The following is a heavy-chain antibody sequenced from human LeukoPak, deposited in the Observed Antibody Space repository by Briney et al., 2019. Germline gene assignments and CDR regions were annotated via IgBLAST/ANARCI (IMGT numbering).Heavy chain of an antibody. J-gene: IGHJ3*02. CDR2: INPNSGGT. CDR3: ARGNWNYEGVLRPNAFDI. Sequence: PGASVKVSCKASGYTFTGYYMHWVRQAPGQGLEWMGWINPNSGGTNYAQKFQGRVTMTRDTSISTAYMELSRLRSADTAVYYCARGNWNYEGVLRPNAFDIWGQGTMVTVSS. CDR1: GYTFTGYY. D-gene: IGHD1-7*01. V-gene: IGHV1-2*02.